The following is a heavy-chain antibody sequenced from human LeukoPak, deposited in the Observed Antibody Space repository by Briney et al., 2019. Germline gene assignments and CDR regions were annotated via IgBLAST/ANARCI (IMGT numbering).Heavy chain of an antibody. CDR1: GFTFSNSA. CDR3: ARRDIVVVVSASDY. CDR2: ITASGDRT. V-gene: IGHV3-23*01. J-gene: IGHJ4*02. Sequence: GGSLRLSCAASGFTFSNSAMNWVRQAPGKGLEWVSGITASGDRTFYGDSVRGRFTMSRDNSKNTVYLQMNSLRVDDTAVYYCARRDIVVVVSASDYWGQGTLVTVSS. D-gene: IGHD2-15*01.